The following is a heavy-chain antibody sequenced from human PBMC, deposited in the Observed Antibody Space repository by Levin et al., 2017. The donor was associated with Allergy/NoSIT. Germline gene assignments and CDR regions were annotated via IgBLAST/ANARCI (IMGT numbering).Heavy chain of an antibody. D-gene: IGHD3-16*02. V-gene: IGHV4-34*01. J-gene: IGHJ4*02. CDR3: ASVPYDYVWGSYRYPGSFDY. Sequence: SQTLSLTCAVYGGSFSGYYWSWIRQPPGKGLEWIGEINHSGSTNYNPSLKSRVTISVDTSKNQFSLKLSSVTAADTAVYYCASVPYDYVWGSYRYPGSFDYWGQGTLVTVSS. CDR1: GGSFSGYY. CDR2: INHSGST.